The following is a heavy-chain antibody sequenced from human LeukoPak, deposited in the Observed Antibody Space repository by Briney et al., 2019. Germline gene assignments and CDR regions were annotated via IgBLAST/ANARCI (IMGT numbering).Heavy chain of an antibody. CDR1: GFTGSHNY. CDR3: VRGRGSYGWFDP. V-gene: IGHV3-53*01. J-gene: IGHJ5*02. CDR2: THSSGGT. Sequence: PGGSLRLSCAASGFTGSHNYMSWVRQAPGKGLEWVSATHSSGGTYYADSVKGRFTISRDDAKNTVDLQMNSLRGEDTAVYYCVRGRGSYGWFDPWGQGTLVTVSS. D-gene: IGHD3-10*01.